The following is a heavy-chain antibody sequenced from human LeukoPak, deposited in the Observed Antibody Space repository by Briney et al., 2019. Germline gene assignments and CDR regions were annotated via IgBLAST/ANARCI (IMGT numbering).Heavy chain of an antibody. D-gene: IGHD6-13*01. CDR3: AREYSAGWFDP. V-gene: IGHV3-33*01. CDR1: GFTFSSYG. Sequence: PGRSLRLSCAASGFTFSSYGMHWGRHAPGKGLGWVAVIWYDGSNKFYADSVKGRFTISRDNSKNTLYLQMNSLRAEDTAVYYCAREYSAGWFDPWGQGTLVTVSS. CDR2: IWYDGSNK. J-gene: IGHJ5*02.